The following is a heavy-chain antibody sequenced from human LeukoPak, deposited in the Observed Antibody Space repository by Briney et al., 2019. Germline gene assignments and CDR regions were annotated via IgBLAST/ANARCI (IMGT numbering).Heavy chain of an antibody. Sequence: GRSLRLSCAASGFTFSSYGMHWVRQAPGKGLEWVAVIWCDGSNKYYADSVKGRFTISRDNSKNTLYLQMNSLRAEDTAVYYCARDKLGRGVITATIDYWGQGTLVTVSS. CDR1: GFTFSSYG. CDR2: IWCDGSNK. V-gene: IGHV3-33*01. CDR3: ARDKLGRGVITATIDY. J-gene: IGHJ4*02. D-gene: IGHD3-10*01.